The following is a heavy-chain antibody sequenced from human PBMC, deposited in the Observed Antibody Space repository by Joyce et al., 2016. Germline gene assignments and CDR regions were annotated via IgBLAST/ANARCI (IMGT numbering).Heavy chain of an antibody. CDR1: AASISSYL. CDR2: IYDRGSN. CDR3: ARDGGYCSGGICYTFFDY. V-gene: IGHV4-59*01. J-gene: IGHJ4*02. Sequence: QVQLQESGPGVVKPSETLSLTCTVSAASISSYLWSWIRQSPGKGLEWIGYIYDRGSNDYNPSLKSRVTISADTSRKQIALRVTSVTAADTAVYYCARDGGYCSGGICYTFFDYWGQGTLVTVSS. D-gene: IGHD2-15*01.